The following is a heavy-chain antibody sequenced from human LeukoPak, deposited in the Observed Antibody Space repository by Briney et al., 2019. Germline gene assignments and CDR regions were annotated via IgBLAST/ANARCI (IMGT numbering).Heavy chain of an antibody. V-gene: IGHV5-51*01. Sequence: GESLKISCKGSGYSFTNYWIGWVRQMPGEGLEWMGIIYPGDSDTRYSPSFQGQVTISADKSISTAYLQWSSLKASDTAMYYCARHQYSSGWYLDAFDIWGQGTMVTVSS. CDR3: ARHQYSSGWYLDAFDI. CDR2: IYPGDSDT. D-gene: IGHD6-19*01. CDR1: GYSFTNYW. J-gene: IGHJ3*02.